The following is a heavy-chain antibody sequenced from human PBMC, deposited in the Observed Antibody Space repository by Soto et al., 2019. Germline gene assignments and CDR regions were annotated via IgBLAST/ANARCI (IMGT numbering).Heavy chain of an antibody. V-gene: IGHV3-30-3*01. CDR3: ARGLLRYYYASSRYYHGFDP. J-gene: IGHJ5*02. Sequence: PGGSLRLSCAASGFTFSSYAMHWVRQAPGKGLEWVAVISYDGSNKYYADSVKGRFTISRDNSKNTLYLQMNSLRAEDTAVYYCARGLLRYYYASSRYYHGFDPWGQGTLVTVPQ. CDR1: GFTFSSYA. CDR2: ISYDGSNK. D-gene: IGHD3-22*01.